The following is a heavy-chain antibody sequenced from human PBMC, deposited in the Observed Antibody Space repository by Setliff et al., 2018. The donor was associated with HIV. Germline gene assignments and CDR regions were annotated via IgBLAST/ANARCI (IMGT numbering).Heavy chain of an antibody. V-gene: IGHV3-48*01. D-gene: IGHD6-13*01. CDR1: GFTFSSYT. J-gene: IGHJ4*02. CDR2: ISSSSSTI. Sequence: HPGGSLRLSCAASGFTFSSYTMNWVRQAPRKGLEWVSYISSSSSTIYYADSVKGRFTISRDNAKNSLYLQMNSLRAEDTAVYYCARGGFSSSWYSWGQGTLVTVSS. CDR3: ARGGFSSSWYS.